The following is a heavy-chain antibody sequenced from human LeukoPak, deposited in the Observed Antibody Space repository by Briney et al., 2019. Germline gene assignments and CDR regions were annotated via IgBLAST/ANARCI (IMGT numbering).Heavy chain of an antibody. D-gene: IGHD3-22*01. V-gene: IGHV1-46*01. CDR1: GYTFTSYY. Sequence: ASVKVSCKASGYTFTSYYMHWVRQAPGQGLEWMGIINPSGGSTSYAQKFQGRVTMTRDTSTSTVYMELSSLRSEDTAVYYCARRPIMYYDSSGRNDAFDIWGQGTMVTVSS. CDR2: INPSGGST. J-gene: IGHJ3*02. CDR3: ARRPIMYYDSSGRNDAFDI.